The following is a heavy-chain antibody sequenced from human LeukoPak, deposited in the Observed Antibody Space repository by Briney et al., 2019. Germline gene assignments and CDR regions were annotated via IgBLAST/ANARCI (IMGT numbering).Heavy chain of an antibody. J-gene: IGHJ5*02. D-gene: IGHD6-13*01. CDR2: VYYKGTT. V-gene: IGHV4-34*11. CDR3: ARWSSSWENNWFDP. CDR1: GGSLSPYY. Sequence: SETLSLTCSVYGGSLSPYYWNWIRQPPGKGLEWIGSVYYKGTTQYNPSLKSRATMSVDTSNNRFSLSLTSATAADTGMYYCARWSSSWENNWFDPWGQGILVTVSS.